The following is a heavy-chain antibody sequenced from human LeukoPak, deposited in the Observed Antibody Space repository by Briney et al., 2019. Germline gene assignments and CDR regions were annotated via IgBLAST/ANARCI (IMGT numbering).Heavy chain of an antibody. CDR3: AREISRTGAFDI. Sequence: GGSLRLSCAASGFTVSSNYICWVRQALGEGLEWVSGIYSGGSTCYADSVKGRFTISRDNSKNTLYLQMNSLRAEDTAVYYCAREISRTGAFDIWGQGTMVTVSS. D-gene: IGHD3-3*02. CDR1: GFTVSSNY. CDR2: IYSGGST. V-gene: IGHV3-53*05. J-gene: IGHJ3*02.